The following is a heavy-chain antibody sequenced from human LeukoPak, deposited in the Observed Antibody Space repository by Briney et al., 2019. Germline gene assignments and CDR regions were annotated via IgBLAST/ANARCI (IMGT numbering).Heavy chain of an antibody. D-gene: IGHD3-10*01. CDR3: AREGHTYGSDY. CDR2: VSQSGTTI. J-gene: IGHJ4*02. CDR1: GFTFSDYY. Sequence: GGSLRLSCTSSGFTFSDYYMGWIRQAPGKGLEWVSYVSQSGTTIYYADSVKGRFTISRDNGKNSLYLQMNSLRAEDTGMYYCAREGHTYGSDYWGQGTLVTVSS. V-gene: IGHV3-11*01.